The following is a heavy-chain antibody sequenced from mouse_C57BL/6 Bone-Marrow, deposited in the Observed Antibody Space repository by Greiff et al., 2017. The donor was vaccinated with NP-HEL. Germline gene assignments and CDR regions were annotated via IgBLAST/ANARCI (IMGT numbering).Heavy chain of an antibody. Sequence: DVMLVESGGDLVKPGGSLKLSCAASGFTFSSYGMSWVRQTPDKRLVWVATISSGGSYTYYPDSVKGRFTISRDNAKNTLYLQMSSLKSEDTAMYYCARRRITTVVAPLDYWGQGTTLTVSS. CDR3: ARRRITTVVAPLDY. J-gene: IGHJ2*01. V-gene: IGHV5-6*02. D-gene: IGHD1-1*01. CDR2: ISSGGSYT. CDR1: GFTFSSYG.